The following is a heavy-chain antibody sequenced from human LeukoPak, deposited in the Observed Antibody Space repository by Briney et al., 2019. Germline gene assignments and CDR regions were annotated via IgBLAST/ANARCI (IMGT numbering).Heavy chain of an antibody. CDR3: ARSELNDYSRY. J-gene: IGHJ4*02. Sequence: PSQTLSLTCTVSGGSISSGSYYWSWIRQPAGKGLEWIGRIYTSGSTNYNPSLKSRVTISVDTSKNQFSLKLSSVTAADTAVYYCARSELNDYSRYWGQGILVIVSS. D-gene: IGHD4-11*01. V-gene: IGHV4-61*02. CDR2: IYTSGST. CDR1: GGSISSGSYY.